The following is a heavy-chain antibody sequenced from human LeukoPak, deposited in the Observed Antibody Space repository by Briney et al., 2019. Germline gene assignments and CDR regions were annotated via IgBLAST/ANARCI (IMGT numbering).Heavy chain of an antibody. J-gene: IGHJ6*03. V-gene: IGHV4-34*01. CDR1: GGSFSGYY. Sequence: PLETLSLTCAVYGGSFSGYYWSWIRQPPGKGLEWIGEINHSGSTNYNPSLKSRVTISVDTSKNQFSLKLSSVTAADTAVYYCAREQLYYYYYYMDVWGKGTTVTVSS. CDR3: AREQLYYYYYYMDV. D-gene: IGHD6-6*01. CDR2: INHSGST.